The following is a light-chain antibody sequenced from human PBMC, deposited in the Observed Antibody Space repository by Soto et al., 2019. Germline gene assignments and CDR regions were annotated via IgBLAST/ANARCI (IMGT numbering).Light chain of an antibody. J-gene: IGKJ4*01. CDR2: DAS. Sequence: DIQMTQSPSTLSASVGDRVTITCRASQSISRWLAWHQQKPGKAPKLLIYDASSLESGVPSRFSGSGSGTVPSRFSGSASGTEFTLTINSLQSEDFAIYYCQPYNNWPLTFGGGTKVESK. V-gene: IGKV1-5*01. CDR3: QPYNNWPLT. CDR1: QSISRW.